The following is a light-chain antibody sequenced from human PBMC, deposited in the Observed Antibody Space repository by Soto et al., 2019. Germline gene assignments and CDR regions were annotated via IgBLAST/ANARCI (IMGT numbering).Light chain of an antibody. CDR2: EVS. Sequence: DVAMTQTPLSLSVAPGQPASISCKSSQSLLHITGETFLFWYLQKPGQSPQLLIYEVSTRVSGVPDRFSGSGSGTDFTLEISRVETDDVGIYYCQQYNTFLTFGGGTKVDIK. J-gene: IGKJ4*01. V-gene: IGKV2-29*03. CDR1: QSLLHITGETF. CDR3: QQYNTFLT.